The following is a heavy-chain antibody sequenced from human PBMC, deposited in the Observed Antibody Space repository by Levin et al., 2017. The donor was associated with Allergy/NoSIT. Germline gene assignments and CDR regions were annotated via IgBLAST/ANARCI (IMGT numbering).Heavy chain of an antibody. CDR3: AKKAAAGTIDY. J-gene: IGHJ4*02. D-gene: IGHD6-13*01. V-gene: IGHV3-23*01. CDR1: GFTFSSYA. CDR2: ISGSGGST. Sequence: PGGSLRLSCAASGFTFSSYAMSWVRQAPGKGLEWVSAISGSGGSTSYADPVKGRFTISRDNPKNTLCLQMNSVRAEETAVYYCAKKAAAGTIDYWGQGTLVTVSS.